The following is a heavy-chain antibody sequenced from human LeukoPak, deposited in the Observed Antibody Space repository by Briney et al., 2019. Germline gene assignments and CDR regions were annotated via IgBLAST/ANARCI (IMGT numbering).Heavy chain of an antibody. V-gene: IGHV1-46*01. Sequence: GASVKVSCKASGYTFTNYYMHWVRQAPGQGLEWMGIINPSGGSNYAQTFQGRVTMTRDTSTSTVYMEVSSLRSEDTAVYYCARGGELSNTPNNWFDPWGQGTLVTVSS. CDR2: INPSGGS. D-gene: IGHD3-16*02. CDR1: GYTFTNYY. CDR3: ARGGELSNTPNNWFDP. J-gene: IGHJ5*02.